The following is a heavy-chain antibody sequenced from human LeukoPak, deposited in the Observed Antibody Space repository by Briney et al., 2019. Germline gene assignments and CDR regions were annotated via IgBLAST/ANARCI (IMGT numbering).Heavy chain of an antibody. CDR1: GFTFSSYW. V-gene: IGHV3-7*01. CDR2: IKQDGSEK. D-gene: IGHD1-26*01. CDR3: ARVGVGARFDY. J-gene: IGHJ4*02. Sequence: GGSLRLSCAASGFTFSSYWMSWVRQAPGKGLEWVDNIKQDGSEKYYVDSVKGRFTISRDNAKNSLYLQMNSLRAEDTAVYYCARVGVGARFDYWGQGTLVTVSS.